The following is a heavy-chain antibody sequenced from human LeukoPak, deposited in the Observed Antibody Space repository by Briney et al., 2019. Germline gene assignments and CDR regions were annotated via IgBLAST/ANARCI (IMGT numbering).Heavy chain of an antibody. J-gene: IGHJ4*02. CDR3: AKDAQRGFDYSNSLEY. CDR2: IWSDGSNQ. Sequence: PGKSLTLSCVASQFTFSHYGMHWVRQAPGKGLGWVAVIWSDGSNQYYADSVKGRFTISRDNSQNTVYLQMNSLRAEDTAAYFCAKDAQRGFDYSNSLEYWGQGTLVTVSS. V-gene: IGHV3-33*06. CDR1: QFTFSHYG. D-gene: IGHD4-11*01.